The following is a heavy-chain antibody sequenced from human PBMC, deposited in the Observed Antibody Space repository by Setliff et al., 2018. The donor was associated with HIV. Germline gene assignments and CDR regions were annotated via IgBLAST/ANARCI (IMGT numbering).Heavy chain of an antibody. D-gene: IGHD3-22*01. CDR2: ISYTGST. CDR1: GGSMNSHH. J-gene: IGHJ1*01. Sequence: SETLSLTCTVTGGSMNSHHWSWIRQPPGKGLEWIGYISYTGSTNYNPSLKNRVTMSLDTLYLQMNSLRAEDTAVYYCAKDIVVVIGPPFQHWGQGTLVTVSS. CDR3: AKDIVVVIGPPFQH. V-gene: IGHV4-59*11.